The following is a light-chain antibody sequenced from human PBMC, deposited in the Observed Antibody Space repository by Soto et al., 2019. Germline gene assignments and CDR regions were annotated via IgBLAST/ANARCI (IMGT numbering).Light chain of an antibody. CDR1: SSVVGGYNY. Sequence: SALTQPASVSGAPGQSITISCTGNSSVVGGYNYVSWCQQHPGKAPKLMIYDVSNRPSGVSNRFSGSKSGNTASLTISGLQAEDEADYYCCSYTSSSTYVSGTGTKVTVL. CDR3: CSYTSSSTYV. J-gene: IGLJ1*01. V-gene: IGLV2-14*01. CDR2: DVS.